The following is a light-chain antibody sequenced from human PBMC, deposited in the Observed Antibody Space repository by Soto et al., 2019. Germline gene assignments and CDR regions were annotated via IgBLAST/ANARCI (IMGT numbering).Light chain of an antibody. Sequence: QSALTQPASVSGSPGQSITISCTGTTSDIGAYNYVSWYQHNPGNAPKLMLYEVTNRPSGVSSRFSGSKSGSTASLTITGLQSDDEADYYCSSYTSRGTLVFGGGTKVTVL. CDR3: SSYTSRGTLV. V-gene: IGLV2-14*01. CDR1: TSDIGAYNY. CDR2: EVT. J-gene: IGLJ3*02.